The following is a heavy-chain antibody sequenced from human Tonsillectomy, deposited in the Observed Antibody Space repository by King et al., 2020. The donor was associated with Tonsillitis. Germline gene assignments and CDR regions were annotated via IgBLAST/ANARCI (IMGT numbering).Heavy chain of an antibody. J-gene: IGHJ4*02. D-gene: IGHD3-9*01. CDR1: GGSISSSSYY. CDR2: IYYSGST. CDR3: ARQEGYYDILTGYYRGPFDY. Sequence: MQLQESGPGLVKPSETLSLTCTVSGGSISSSSYYWGWTRQPPGKGLEWIGSIYYSGSTYYNPSLKSRVTISVDTSKNQFSLKLSSVTAADTAVYYCARQEGYYDILTGYYRGPFDYWGQGTLVTVSS. V-gene: IGHV4-39*01.